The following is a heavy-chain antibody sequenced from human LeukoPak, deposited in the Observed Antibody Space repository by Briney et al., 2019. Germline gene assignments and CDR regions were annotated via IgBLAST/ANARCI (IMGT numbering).Heavy chain of an antibody. CDR2: IDPSDSYT. V-gene: IGHV5-10-1*01. Sequence: GESLKISCKGSGYSFTSYWISWVCQMPGKGLEWMGRIDPSDSYTNYSPSFQGHVTISADKSISTAYLQWSSLKASDTAMYYCARRDRTGWYNFDYWGQGTLVTVSS. CDR1: GYSFTSYW. D-gene: IGHD6-19*01. CDR3: ARRDRTGWYNFDY. J-gene: IGHJ4*02.